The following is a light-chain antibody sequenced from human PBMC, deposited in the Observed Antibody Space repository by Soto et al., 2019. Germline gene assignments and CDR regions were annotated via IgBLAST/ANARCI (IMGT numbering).Light chain of an antibody. J-gene: IGKJ4*01. CDR2: AAS. CDR1: QDISSY. V-gene: IGKV1-6*01. CDR3: LQDYNYPLT. Sequence: QMTQSPSSVSASVGDRVTITCRASQDISSYLAWYQQKPWKAPKLLIYAASTLQSGVPSRFSGSGSGTDFTLTISSLQPEDFATYYCLQDYNYPLTFGGGTKVDIK.